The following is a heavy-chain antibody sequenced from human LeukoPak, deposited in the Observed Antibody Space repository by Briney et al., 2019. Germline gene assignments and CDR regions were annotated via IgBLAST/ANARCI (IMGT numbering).Heavy chain of an antibody. CDR1: GYTFTSYY. J-gene: IGHJ4*02. CDR3: ARDRVGATRSSDY. Sequence: ASVKVSCKASGYTFTSYYIHWVRQAPGQGLEWMGLINPSGGSTNYAQKFQGRVTMTRDTSTSTVYMELSSLRSEDTAVYYCARDRVGATRSSDYWGQGTLVTVSS. V-gene: IGHV1-46*01. D-gene: IGHD1-26*01. CDR2: INPSGGST.